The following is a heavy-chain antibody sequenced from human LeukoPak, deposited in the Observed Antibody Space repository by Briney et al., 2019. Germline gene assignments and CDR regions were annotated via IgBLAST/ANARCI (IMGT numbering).Heavy chain of an antibody. CDR1: GFTVSSNY. J-gene: IGHJ6*02. CDR2: IYSGGST. V-gene: IGHV3-66*01. Sequence: PGGSLRLSCAASGFTVSSNYMSWVRQAPGKGLEWVSVIYSGGSTYYADSVKGRFTIPRDNSKNTLYLQMNSLRAEDTAVYYCARDLFTMVLDVWGQGTTVTVSS. D-gene: IGHD3-10*01. CDR3: ARDLFTMVLDV.